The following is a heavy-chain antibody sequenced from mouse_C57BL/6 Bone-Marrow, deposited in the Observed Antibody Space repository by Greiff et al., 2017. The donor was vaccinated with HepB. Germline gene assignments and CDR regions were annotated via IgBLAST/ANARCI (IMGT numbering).Heavy chain of an antibody. Sequence: EVQLVESGGGLVQPGGSLKLSCAASGFTFSDYYMYWVRQTPEKRLEWVAYISNGGGSTYYPDTVKGRFTISRDNAKNTLYLQMSRLKSEDTAMYYGARHDDGYYPAWFAYWGQGTLVTVSA. V-gene: IGHV5-12*01. D-gene: IGHD2-3*01. CDR2: ISNGGGST. CDR1: GFTFSDYY. J-gene: IGHJ3*01. CDR3: ARHDDGYYPAWFAY.